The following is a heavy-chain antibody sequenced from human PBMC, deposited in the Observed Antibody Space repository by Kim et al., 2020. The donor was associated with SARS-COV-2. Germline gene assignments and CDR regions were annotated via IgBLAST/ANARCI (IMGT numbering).Heavy chain of an antibody. D-gene: IGHD6-19*01. V-gene: IGHV3-30*02. J-gene: IGHJ6*02. Sequence: VKGRFTISRDNSKDTLYLHMNSLRIDDTALYYCAKDLAQWLASRYFYGMDVWGQGTTVTVSS. CDR3: AKDLAQWLASRYFYGMDV.